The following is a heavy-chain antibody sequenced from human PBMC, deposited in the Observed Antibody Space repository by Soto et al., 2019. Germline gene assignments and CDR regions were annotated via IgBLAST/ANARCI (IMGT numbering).Heavy chain of an antibody. V-gene: IGHV3-30*04. CDR3: TIGNFGV. D-gene: IGHD1-1*01. J-gene: IGHJ4*02. Sequence: SLCCRASGVKFVDYAVHCVRQAPGKGLEWVAVISRDGTNKYYVDSVRGRFTVSRDNVKNSLYLQMNSLRDEDTSVYYCTIGNFGVWGQGSLVTVSS. CDR2: ISRDGTNK. CDR1: GVKFVDYA.